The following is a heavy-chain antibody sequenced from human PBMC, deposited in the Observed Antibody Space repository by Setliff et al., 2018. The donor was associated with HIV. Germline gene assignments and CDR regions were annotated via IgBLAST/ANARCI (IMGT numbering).Heavy chain of an antibody. CDR1: GDSISSGRYY. CDR2: IFTSGSA. V-gene: IGHV4-61*09. D-gene: IGHD2-15*01. CDR3: ARDSPADGGNPGRFQR. J-gene: IGHJ1*01. Sequence: SETLSLTCTVSGDSISSGRYYWNWIRQPAGKGLDWIGHIFTSGSAFSSGTANYSPSLKSRVTISVDISKNQFSLKLTSVTAADTAMYFCARDSPADGGNPGRFQRWGQGTRVTVSS.